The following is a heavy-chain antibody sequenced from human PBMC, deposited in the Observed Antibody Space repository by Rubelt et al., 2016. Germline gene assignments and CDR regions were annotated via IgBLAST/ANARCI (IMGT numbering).Heavy chain of an antibody. Sequence: QVQLQESGPGLVKPSDTLSLTCAVSGYSISSTNWWGWIRQSPGKGLEWIGSISYSGSTYYNPSLKSRVTLFVDTSKNQVSLRRSSVTTGDTDAYYCTRDRGQLLIDYWGQGTQVTVSS. V-gene: IGHV4-28*03. CDR1: GYSISSTNW. CDR3: TRDRGQLLIDY. CDR2: ISYSGST. D-gene: IGHD3-10*01. J-gene: IGHJ4*02.